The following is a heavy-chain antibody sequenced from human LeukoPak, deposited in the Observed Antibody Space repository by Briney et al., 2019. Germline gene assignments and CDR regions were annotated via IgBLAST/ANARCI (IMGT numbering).Heavy chain of an antibody. V-gene: IGHV1-2*06. D-gene: IGHD6-6*01. Sequence: GASVKVSCKASGYTFTGYYMHWVRQAPGQGLEWMGRINPNSGGTNYAQKFQGRVTMTRDTSISTAYMELSRLRSDDTAVYYCARRSSIAARSWFDPWGQGTLVTVSS. CDR3: ARRSSIAARSWFDP. J-gene: IGHJ5*02. CDR1: GYTFTGYY. CDR2: INPNSGGT.